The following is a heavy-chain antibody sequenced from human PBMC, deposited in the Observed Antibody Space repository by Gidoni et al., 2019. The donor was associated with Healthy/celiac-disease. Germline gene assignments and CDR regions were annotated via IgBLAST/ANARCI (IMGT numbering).Heavy chain of an antibody. CDR2: IYYSGST. CDR3: ARRVLDYGGNSVAWFDP. Sequence: QLQLQESGPGLVKPSETLSLTCTVSGGSISSSSYYWGWIRQPPGKGLEWIGSIYYSGSTYYNPSLKSRVTISVDTSKNQFSLKLSSVTAADTAVYYCARRVLDYGGNSVAWFDPWGQGTLVTVSS. CDR1: GGSISSSSYY. V-gene: IGHV4-39*01. J-gene: IGHJ5*02. D-gene: IGHD2-21*02.